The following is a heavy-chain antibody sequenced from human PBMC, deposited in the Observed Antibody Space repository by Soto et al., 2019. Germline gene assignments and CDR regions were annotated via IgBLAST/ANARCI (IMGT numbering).Heavy chain of an antibody. CDR2: ISGSDGTT. J-gene: IGHJ4*02. CDR1: GFTFSSYA. V-gene: IGHV3-23*01. CDR3: AKDSPVSGTAAGLFDY. D-gene: IGHD6-13*01. Sequence: GGSLRLSCAASGFTFSSYAMSWVRQAPGKGLEWVSGISGSDGTTNYADSAKGRFTISRDNSKNTLYLQINSLRADDTAVYYCAKDSPVSGTAAGLFDYWGQGILVTVSS.